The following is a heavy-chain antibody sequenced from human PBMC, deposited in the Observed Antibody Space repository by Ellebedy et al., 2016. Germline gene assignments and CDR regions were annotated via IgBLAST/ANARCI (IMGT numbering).Heavy chain of an antibody. CDR3: VRGPRLFTLTRGVLRAVDV. V-gene: IGHV4-39*07. D-gene: IGHD3-10*01. CDR1: GGSISSSSYY. CDR2: INHSGST. J-gene: IGHJ6*02. Sequence: SETLSLXXTVSGGSISSSSYYWGWIRQPPGKGLEWIGEINHSGSTDYNPSLESRVTISVDTSKNQFSLILNSVTAADTAVYYCVRGPRLFTLTRGVLRAVDVWGQGSTVIVS.